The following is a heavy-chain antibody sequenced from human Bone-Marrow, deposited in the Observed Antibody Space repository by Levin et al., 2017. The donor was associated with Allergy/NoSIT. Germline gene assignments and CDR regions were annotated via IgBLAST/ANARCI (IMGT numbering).Heavy chain of an antibody. CDR3: ARHLTSPYSGTFGT. CDR2: IHYTGTT. J-gene: IGHJ4*02. V-gene: IGHV4-59*08. Sequence: SQTLSLTCEVSGGSISSYYWSWIRQPPGNGLEWIGYIHYTGTTNYNPSLKSRVTISLDTSKNQFSLKLSSVTAADTALYYCARHLTSPYSGTFGTWGRGTLVTVSS. CDR1: GGSISSYY. D-gene: IGHD1-26*01.